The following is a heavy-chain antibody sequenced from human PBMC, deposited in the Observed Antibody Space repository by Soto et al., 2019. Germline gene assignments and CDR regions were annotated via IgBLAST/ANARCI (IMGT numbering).Heavy chain of an antibody. J-gene: IGHJ4*02. V-gene: IGHV3-23*01. CDR1: GFTFSSYA. D-gene: IGHD2-15*01. CDR3: AKDDRVVAATCLDY. CDR2: IGGSGGST. Sequence: PGGSLRLSCAASGFTFSSYAMRWVRQAPGKGLEWVSGIGGSGGSTSYADSVKGRFTISRDNSKNTLYLQMNSLRAEDTAVYYCAKDDRVVAATCLDYWGQGTLVTVSS.